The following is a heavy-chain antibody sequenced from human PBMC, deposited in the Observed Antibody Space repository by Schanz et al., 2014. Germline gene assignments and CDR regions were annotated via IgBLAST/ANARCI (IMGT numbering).Heavy chain of an antibody. Sequence: VQLVESGGSVVQPGRSLRLSCVASGFIFSSYNMNWVRQAPGKGLEWVATIKEDGSQKYYLDSVKGRFTISRDNARNSLYLQMTSLRAEDTALYYCTRDRAYHSFDYWGQGTLVTVSS. CDR3: TRDRAYHSFDY. V-gene: IGHV3-7*01. CDR2: IKEDGSQK. CDR1: GFIFSSYN. D-gene: IGHD1-26*01. J-gene: IGHJ4*02.